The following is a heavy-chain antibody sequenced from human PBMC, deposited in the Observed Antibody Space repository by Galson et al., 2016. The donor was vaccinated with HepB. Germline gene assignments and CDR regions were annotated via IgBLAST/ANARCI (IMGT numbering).Heavy chain of an antibody. V-gene: IGHV3-23*01. CDR3: AVWLQAHFDH. D-gene: IGHD5-24*01. J-gene: IGHJ4*02. Sequence: SLRLSCAASGFAFSNSAMGWIRQVPGKGLEWVSTISPGRPNTHYADSVWSRFTISRDDAKDTVFLHMYNLRDEDTAVYYCAVWLQAHFDHWGQGTFVAVSS. CDR2: ISPGRPNT. CDR1: GFAFSNSA.